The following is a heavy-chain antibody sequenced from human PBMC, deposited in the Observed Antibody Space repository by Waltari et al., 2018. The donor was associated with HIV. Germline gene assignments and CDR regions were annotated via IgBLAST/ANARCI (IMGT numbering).Heavy chain of an antibody. J-gene: IGHJ4*02. Sequence: QVQLQQWGAGLLKPSETLSLTCAVYGGSFSAYYWIWIRQPPGKGLEWIGEINHSGSTNYNPSLKSRVTISVDTSKNQFSLKLSSVTAADTAVYYCARHQIAARLPLYYFDYWGQGTLVTVSS. V-gene: IGHV4-34*01. CDR3: ARHQIAARLPLYYFDY. D-gene: IGHD6-6*01. CDR2: INHSGST. CDR1: GGSFSAYY.